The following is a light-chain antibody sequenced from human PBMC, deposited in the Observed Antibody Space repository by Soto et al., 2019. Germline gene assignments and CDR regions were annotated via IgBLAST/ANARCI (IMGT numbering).Light chain of an antibody. CDR1: QGVRND. CDR3: QQSYSTPWT. CDR2: AAS. J-gene: IGKJ1*01. V-gene: IGKV1-39*01. Sequence: DIQITQSPSSLSASVGDTVTITCRASQGVRNDLGWYQQKPGKAPKLLIYAASSLQSGVPSRFSGSGSGTDFTLTISSLQPEDFATYYCQQSYSTPWTFGQGTKVDIK.